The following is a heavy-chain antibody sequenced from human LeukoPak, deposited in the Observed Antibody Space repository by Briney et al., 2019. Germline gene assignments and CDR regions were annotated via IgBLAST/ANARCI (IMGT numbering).Heavy chain of an antibody. D-gene: IGHD5-18*01. CDR1: GGSFSGYY. V-gene: IGHV4-34*01. Sequence: SETLSLTCAVYGGSFSGYYWSWIRQPPGRGLEWIGEINHSGSTNYNPSLKSRVTISVDTSKNQFSLKLSSVTAADTAVYYCARDNGYSYGPNWFDPWGQGTLVTVSS. J-gene: IGHJ5*02. CDR3: ARDNGYSYGPNWFDP. CDR2: INHSGST.